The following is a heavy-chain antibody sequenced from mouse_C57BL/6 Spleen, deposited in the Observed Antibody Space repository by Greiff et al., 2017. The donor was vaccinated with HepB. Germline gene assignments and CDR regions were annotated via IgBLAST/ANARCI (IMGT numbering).Heavy chain of an antibody. CDR2: INYDGSST. Sequence: EVKLVESEGGLVQPGSSMKLSCTASGFTFSDYYMAWVRQVPEKGLEWVANINYDGSSTYYLDSLKSRFIISRDNAKNILYLQMSSLKSEDTATYYCARGATMVTYFDYWGQGTTLTVSS. CDR1: GFTFSDYY. V-gene: IGHV5-16*01. D-gene: IGHD2-2*01. J-gene: IGHJ2*01. CDR3: ARGATMVTYFDY.